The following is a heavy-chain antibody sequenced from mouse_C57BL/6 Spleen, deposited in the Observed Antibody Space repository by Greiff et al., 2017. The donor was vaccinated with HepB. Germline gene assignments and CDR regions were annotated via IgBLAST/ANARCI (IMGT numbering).Heavy chain of an antibody. CDR3: ARDYYGSSFHD. CDR1: GYTFTSYW. Sequence: VQLQQPGAELVKPGASVKLSCKASGYTFTSYWMHWVKQRPGQGLEWIGMIHPNSGSTNYNEKFKSKATLTVDKSSSTAYMQLSSLTSEDSAVYYGARDYYGSSFHDWGQGTTLTVSS. J-gene: IGHJ2*01. V-gene: IGHV1-64*01. CDR2: IHPNSGST. D-gene: IGHD1-1*01.